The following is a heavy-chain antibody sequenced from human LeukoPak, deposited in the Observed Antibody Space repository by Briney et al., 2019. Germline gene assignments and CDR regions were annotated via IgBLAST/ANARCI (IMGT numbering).Heavy chain of an antibody. D-gene: IGHD2-21*02. J-gene: IGHJ4*02. CDR3: ARSGSAYCGGGCQSTFDY. CDR1: GYTFTGYY. V-gene: IGHV1-2*02. Sequence: ASVKVSCKASGYTFTGYYMHWVRQAPGQGLEWMGWINPNSGGTNYAQKFQGRVTMTRDTSISTAYMELSRLRSDDTAVYYCARSGSAYCGGGCQSTFDYWGQGTLVTVSS. CDR2: INPNSGGT.